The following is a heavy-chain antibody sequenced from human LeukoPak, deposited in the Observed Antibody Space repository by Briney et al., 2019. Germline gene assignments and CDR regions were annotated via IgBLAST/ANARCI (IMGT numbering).Heavy chain of an antibody. CDR2: IKQDGSEK. D-gene: IGHD1-7*01. J-gene: IGHJ4*02. CDR3: ARDRDWNSGFDY. V-gene: IGHV3-7*01. Sequence: GGSLRLSCAASGFTFSSYEINWVRQALGKGLEWVANIKQDGSEKYYVDSVKGRFTISRDNARNSLYLQMNSLRAEDTAVYYCARDRDWNSGFDYWGQGTLVTVSS. CDR1: GFTFSSYE.